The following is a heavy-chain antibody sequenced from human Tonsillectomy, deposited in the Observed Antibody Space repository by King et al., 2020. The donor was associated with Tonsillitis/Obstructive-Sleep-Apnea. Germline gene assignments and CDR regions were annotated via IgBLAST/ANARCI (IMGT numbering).Heavy chain of an antibody. CDR3: AHRREGGSGWFFDY. Sequence: TLKESGPTLMKPTQTLTLTCTFSGFSLSTIGVGVGWIRLPPGKALEWLALIYWDDDKRYCPFRKTRLTITKETPQKQVVLTMTNLDPVDTATYYCAHRREGGSGWFFDYWGQGTLVTVSS. V-gene: IGHV2-5*02. CDR2: IYWDDDK. J-gene: IGHJ4*02. CDR1: GFSLSTIGVG. D-gene: IGHD6-19*01.